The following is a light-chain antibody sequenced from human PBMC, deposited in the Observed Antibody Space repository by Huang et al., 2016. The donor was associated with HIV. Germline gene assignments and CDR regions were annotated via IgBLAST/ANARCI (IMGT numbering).Light chain of an antibody. CDR3: QQYYNSPQT. V-gene: IGKV4-1*01. J-gene: IGKJ1*01. CDR1: QSVLSSSTNKNY. CDR2: WAA. Sequence: DIVVTQSPDSLAVSLGETASLTCRTRQSVLSSSTNKNYLAWFQQKAGQPPKFLIFWAATREAGVSDRITGSGSGTHFTLTISNVRTEDVAIYDCQQYYNSPQTFGPGTRVEI.